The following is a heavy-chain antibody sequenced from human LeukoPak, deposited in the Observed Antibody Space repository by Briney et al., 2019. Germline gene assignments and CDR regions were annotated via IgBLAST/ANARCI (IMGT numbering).Heavy chain of an antibody. CDR1: GGSLSTYY. Sequence: SETLSLTCSVSGGSLSTYYWSWIRQPPGKGLEWIGYVFFSGRTKYNPSLKSRVTMSADTSRNQFSMHLTSVNAADTAVYFCARELNTAVPFGYWGQGKLVIVSP. D-gene: IGHD3-3*01. V-gene: IGHV4-59*13. CDR3: ARELNTAVPFGY. J-gene: IGHJ4*02. CDR2: VFFSGRT.